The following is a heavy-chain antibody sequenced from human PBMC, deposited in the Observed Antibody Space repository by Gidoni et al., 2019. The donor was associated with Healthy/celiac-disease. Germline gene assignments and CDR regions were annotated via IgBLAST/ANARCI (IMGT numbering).Heavy chain of an antibody. J-gene: IGHJ5*02. CDR3: ARGGYSSSMFWNWFDP. CDR2: IYYSGST. D-gene: IGHD6-13*01. Sequence: QVQLQESGPGLVTPSQTLSLTCTVSGCSISSGGYYWSWIRQHPGKGLEWIGYIYYSGSTYYNPSLKSRVTISVDTSKNQFSLKLSSVTAADTAVYYCARGGYSSSMFWNWFDPWGQGTLVTVSS. CDR1: GCSISSGGYY. V-gene: IGHV4-31*03.